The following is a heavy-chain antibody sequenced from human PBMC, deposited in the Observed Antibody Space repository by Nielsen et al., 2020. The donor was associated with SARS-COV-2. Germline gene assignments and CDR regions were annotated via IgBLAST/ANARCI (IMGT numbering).Heavy chain of an antibody. CDR1: GGSISSNDYY. CDR2: ISHSGNT. CDR3: ARGFYDRASE. V-gene: IGHV4-31*03. D-gene: IGHD3-22*01. J-gene: IGHJ4*02. Sequence: SETLSLTCTVSGGSISSNDYYWTWIRQHPGKGLEWIGYISHSGNTYYNPSLESRVTISVDTSKNQFSLKLISVTAADTAVYYCARGFYDRASEWGQGTLVTVSS.